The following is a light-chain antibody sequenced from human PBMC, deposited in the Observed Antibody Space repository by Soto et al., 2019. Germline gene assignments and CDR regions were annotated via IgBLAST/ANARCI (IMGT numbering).Light chain of an antibody. CDR1: SSNIGSNN. Sequence: QSVLTQPPSASGTPGQRVTISCSGSSSNIGSNNVNWYQQLPGTAPKLLIYSNNRRPSGVPDRFSGFKAGTSASLAISGLQSEDEADYYCAAWDDSLNGPVFGGGTKLTVL. CDR3: AAWDDSLNGPV. J-gene: IGLJ2*01. CDR2: SNN. V-gene: IGLV1-44*01.